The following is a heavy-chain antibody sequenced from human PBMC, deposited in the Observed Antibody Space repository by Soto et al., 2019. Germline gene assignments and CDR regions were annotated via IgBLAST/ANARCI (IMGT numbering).Heavy chain of an antibody. V-gene: IGHV3-21*01. J-gene: IGHJ6*02. D-gene: IGHD3-10*01. CDR3: ARDAMVRGVFRGYYYYGMDV. CDR1: GFTFSSYS. CDR2: ISSSSSYI. Sequence: VGSLRLSCAASGFTFSSYSMNWVRQAPGKGLEWVSSISSSSSYIYYADSVKGRFTISRDNAKNSLYLQMNSLRAEDTAVYYCARDAMVRGVFRGYYYYGMDVWGQGTTVTVSS.